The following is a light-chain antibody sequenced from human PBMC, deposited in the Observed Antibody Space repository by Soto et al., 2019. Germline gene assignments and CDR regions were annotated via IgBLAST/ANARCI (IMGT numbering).Light chain of an antibody. CDR1: QSAYSSY. CDR3: QQYGTSLFT. Sequence: PGDRATLSCRSSQSAYSSYLSWYQQKPGQAPRLLIYGASNRATGIPDRFSGSGSGTDFTLTISGLEPEDFAVYYCQQYGTSLFTFGGGTK. V-gene: IGKV3-20*01. CDR2: GAS. J-gene: IGKJ4*01.